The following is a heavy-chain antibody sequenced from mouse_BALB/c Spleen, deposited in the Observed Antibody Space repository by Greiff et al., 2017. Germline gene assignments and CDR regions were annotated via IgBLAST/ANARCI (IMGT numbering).Heavy chain of an antibody. Sequence: VQLQQSGPGLVKPSQSLSLTCTVTGYSITSDYAWNWIRQFPGNKLEWMGYISYSGSTSYNPSLKSRISITRDTSKNQFFLQLNSVTTEDTATYYCARGDYYGLNFDDWGQGTTLTVSS. V-gene: IGHV3-2*02. J-gene: IGHJ2*01. CDR1: GYSITSDYA. CDR2: ISYSGST. CDR3: ARGDYYGLNFDD. D-gene: IGHD1-1*01.